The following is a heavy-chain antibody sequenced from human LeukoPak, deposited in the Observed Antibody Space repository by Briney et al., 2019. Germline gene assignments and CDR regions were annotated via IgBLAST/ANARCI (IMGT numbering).Heavy chain of an antibody. Sequence: TLSLTCAVSGGSISSGGYSWSWIRQPPGKGLEWIGYIYHSGSTYYNPSLKSRVTISADRSKNQFSLKLSSVTAADTAVYYCARDAGFGETDYWGQGTLVTVSS. CDR1: GGSISSGGYS. J-gene: IGHJ4*02. CDR2: IYHSGST. D-gene: IGHD3-10*01. CDR3: ARDAGFGETDY. V-gene: IGHV4-30-2*01.